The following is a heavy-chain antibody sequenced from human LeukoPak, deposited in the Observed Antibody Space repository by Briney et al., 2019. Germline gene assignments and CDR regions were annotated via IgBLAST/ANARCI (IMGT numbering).Heavy chain of an antibody. CDR3: AKGGIGDYYYDSSGYYAFDY. V-gene: IGHV3-9*01. D-gene: IGHD3-22*01. CDR2: ISWNSGSI. CDR1: GFTFGDYA. J-gene: IGHJ4*02. Sequence: GRSLRLSCAASGFTFGDYAMHWVRQAPGKGLEWVSGISWNSGSIGYADSVKGRFTISRDNAKNSLYLQMNSLRAEDTALYYCAKGGIGDYYYDSSGYYAFDYWGQGTLVTVSS.